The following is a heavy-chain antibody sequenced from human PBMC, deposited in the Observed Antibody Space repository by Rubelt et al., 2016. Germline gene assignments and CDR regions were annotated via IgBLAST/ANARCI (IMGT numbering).Heavy chain of an antibody. CDR2: INKDGGGR. Sequence: EVQLVESGGGLVQPGGSLRLSCAASGSTFRSYWMSWARQAPGEGLEWVANINKDGGGRYYVDSVTGRFTIYRDTAKNALYLQMNVRGAEDTAVYYCARDLGWNYDHWCQGSLVIVSS. J-gene: IGHJ5*02. D-gene: IGHD1-7*01. CDR3: ARDLGWNYDH. V-gene: IGHV3-7*01. CDR1: GSTFRSYW.